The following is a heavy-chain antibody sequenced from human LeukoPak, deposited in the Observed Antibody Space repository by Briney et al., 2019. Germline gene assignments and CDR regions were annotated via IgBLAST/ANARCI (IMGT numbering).Heavy chain of an antibody. J-gene: IGHJ4*02. CDR1: GFTVSSNY. CDR2: IYSGGST. V-gene: IGHV3-66*01. Sequence: GGSLRLSCAASGFTVSSNYMSWVCEAPGKGLEWVSVIYSGGSTYYADSVKGRFTISRDNSRNTLYLQMNSLRAEDMAVYYCARERTAMVTGFDYWGQGTLVTVSS. D-gene: IGHD5-18*01. CDR3: ARERTAMVTGFDY.